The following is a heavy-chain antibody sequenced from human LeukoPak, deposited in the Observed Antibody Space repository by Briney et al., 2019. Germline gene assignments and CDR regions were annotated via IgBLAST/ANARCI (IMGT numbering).Heavy chain of an antibody. D-gene: IGHD2-2*01. CDR3: ARGVVVPAAMGADD. V-gene: IGHV1-69*05. CDR1: GGTFSSYA. Sequence: SSVKVSCKASGGTFSSYAISWVRQAPGQGLEWMGGIIPIFGTANYAQKFQGRVTITTDESTSTAYMELSSLRSEDTAVYYCARGVVVPAAMGADDWGQGTLVTVSS. CDR2: IIPIFGTA. J-gene: IGHJ4*02.